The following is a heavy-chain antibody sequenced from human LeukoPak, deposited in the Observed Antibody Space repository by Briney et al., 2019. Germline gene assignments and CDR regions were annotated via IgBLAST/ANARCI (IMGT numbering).Heavy chain of an antibody. D-gene: IGHD3-3*01. V-gene: IGHV1-18*01. Sequence: ASVKVSCKASGYTFTNYAMYWVRQAPGQGLEWMGWISAYNGNTNYAQKLQGRVTMTTDTSTTTAYMELRSLRSDDTAVYYCARDVSDLWSFSKYYYMDVWGKGTTVTVSS. CDR3: ARDVSDLWSFSKYYYMDV. CDR1: GYTFTNYA. J-gene: IGHJ6*03. CDR2: ISAYNGNT.